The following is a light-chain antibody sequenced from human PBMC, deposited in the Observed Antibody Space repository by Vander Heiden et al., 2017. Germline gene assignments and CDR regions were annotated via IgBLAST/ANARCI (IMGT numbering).Light chain of an antibody. CDR3: QQYGSSPRVT. CDR1: QTVNSNS. J-gene: IGKJ4*01. Sequence: IVLTQSPGTLSSSPGERATLSCRASQTVNSNSLAWYQQKPGQAPRLLIYGASSRATGIPDRFSGSGSGTDFTLTISRLEPEDFALYYCQQYGSSPRVTFGGGTKVEIK. CDR2: GAS. V-gene: IGKV3-20*01.